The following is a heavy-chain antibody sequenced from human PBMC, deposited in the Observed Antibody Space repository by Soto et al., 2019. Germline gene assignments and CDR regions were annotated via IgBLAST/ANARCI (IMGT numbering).Heavy chain of an antibody. J-gene: IGHJ4*02. CDR3: ANEEMVRGPRLDY. V-gene: IGHV3-23*01. D-gene: IGHD3-10*01. Sequence: EVQLLESGGGLVQPGGSLRLSCAASRFTFSRFAMSWVRQAPGKGLEWVSTISGGGGTTYYADSVKGRFTISRDNSRNTLYLQMNSLRAEDTAVYYCANEEMVRGPRLDYWGQGTLVTVSS. CDR1: RFTFSRFA. CDR2: ISGGGGTT.